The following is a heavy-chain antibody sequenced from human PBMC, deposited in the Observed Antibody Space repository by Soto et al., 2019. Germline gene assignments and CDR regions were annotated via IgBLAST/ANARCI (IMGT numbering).Heavy chain of an antibody. Sequence: QLQLQESGSGLVKPSQTLSLTCAVSGGSISGTTYSWSWIRQPPGKGLEWIGYIYDSGNTYYNPSLTSQFSISEDRSQNHSSLKLSSVTAADTAVYYCARGQGAAAGHSNYDYWGQGALVTVSS. CDR1: GGSISGTTYS. J-gene: IGHJ4*02. D-gene: IGHD6-13*01. CDR2: IYDSGNT. CDR3: ARGQGAAAGHSNYDY. V-gene: IGHV4-30-2*01.